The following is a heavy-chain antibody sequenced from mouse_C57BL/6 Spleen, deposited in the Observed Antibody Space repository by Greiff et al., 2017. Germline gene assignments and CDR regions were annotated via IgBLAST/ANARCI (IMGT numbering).Heavy chain of an antibody. CDR3: AREGIYYGSSYDY. CDR2: IYPGDGDT. CDR1: GYAFSSYW. Sequence: QVQLKQSGAELVKPGASVKISCKASGYAFSSYWMNWVKQRPGKGLEWIGQIYPGDGDTNYNGKFKGKATLTADKSSSTAYMQLSSLTSEDSAVYFCAREGIYYGSSYDYWGQGTTLTVSS. D-gene: IGHD1-1*01. V-gene: IGHV1-80*01. J-gene: IGHJ2*01.